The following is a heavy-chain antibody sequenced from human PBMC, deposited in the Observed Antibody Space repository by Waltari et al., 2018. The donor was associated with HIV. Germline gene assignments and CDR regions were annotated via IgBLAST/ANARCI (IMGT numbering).Heavy chain of an antibody. D-gene: IGHD2-8*01. CDR1: GFTFTNYV. CDR3: VRGGGTWLYDMYYYQGMDV. CDR2: ISAYDGNK. V-gene: IGHV1-18*01. J-gene: IGHJ6*02. Sequence: QVQLVQSGPEMKKLGASVKISCRASGFTFTNYVFSWVRQAPGQGLAWLGWISAYDGNKDFARRFKDRVILTTDTSTTTAYLEVRSLRSDDTAMYYCVRGGGTWLYDMYYYQGMDVWGQGTTVTVSS.